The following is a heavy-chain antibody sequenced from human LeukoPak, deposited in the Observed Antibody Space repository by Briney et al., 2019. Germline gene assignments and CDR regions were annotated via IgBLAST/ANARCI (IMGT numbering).Heavy chain of an antibody. D-gene: IGHD2-15*01. CDR1: GGTFSSYA. V-gene: IGHV1-69*05. CDR2: IIPIFGTA. J-gene: IGHJ4*02. CDR3: ARETGRLGYCSGGSCYAFDY. Sequence: ASVKVSCKASGGTFSSYAISWVRQAPGQGLEWMGGIIPIFGTANYAQKFQGRVTITTDESTSTAYMELSSLRSEDTAVYYCARETGRLGYCSGGSCYAFDYWGQGTLVTDSS.